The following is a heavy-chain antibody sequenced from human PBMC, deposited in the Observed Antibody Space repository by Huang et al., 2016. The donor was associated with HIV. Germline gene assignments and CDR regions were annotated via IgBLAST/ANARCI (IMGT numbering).Heavy chain of an antibody. J-gene: IGHJ4*02. CDR1: GFTFSDYY. V-gene: IGHV3-11*01. CDR3: ARSSGELGAPHN. D-gene: IGHD1-26*01. Sequence: QVQLVESGGGLVKPGGSLRLFCAASGFTFSDYYMRWIRQAPGKRLGWGSYIGNSGSDIYYTDSVKVRCTMSRDNAKNSLYLQRNSLRAEDTAVYYCARSSGELGAPHNWGQGTLVTVSS. CDR2: IGNSGSDI.